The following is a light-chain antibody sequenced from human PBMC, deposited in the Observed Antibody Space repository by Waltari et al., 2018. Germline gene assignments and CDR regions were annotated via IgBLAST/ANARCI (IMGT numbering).Light chain of an antibody. CDR3: HQYDTSPYT. Sequence: EIVLTQFPGTLSLSPGERATLSCRASQSIRNNVLAWYQEQPGQAPRPLIYGASIRAPGIPDRFSGSGSGTDFTLTISRLEPEDFAVYYCHQYDTSPYTFGQGTKLDIK. J-gene: IGKJ2*01. CDR2: GAS. V-gene: IGKV3-20*01. CDR1: QSIRNNV.